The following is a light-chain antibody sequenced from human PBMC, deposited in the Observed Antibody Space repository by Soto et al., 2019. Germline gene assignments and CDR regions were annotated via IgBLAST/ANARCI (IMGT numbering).Light chain of an antibody. J-gene: IGKJ1*01. Sequence: DIQMTQSPSTLSASVGDRVTITCRASPSISSWLAWYQQKTGKAPKLLIYKASSLESGVPSRFSGSGSGTEFTLTISSLQPDDFATYYCHQYNSYSPEWTFGQGTKVDI. CDR1: PSISSW. CDR3: HQYNSYSPEWT. CDR2: KAS. V-gene: IGKV1-5*03.